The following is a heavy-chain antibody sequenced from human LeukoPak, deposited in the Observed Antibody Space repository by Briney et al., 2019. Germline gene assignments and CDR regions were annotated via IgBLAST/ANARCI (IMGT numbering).Heavy chain of an antibody. CDR2: INHSGST. V-gene: IGHV4-34*01. J-gene: IGHJ5*02. D-gene: IGHD3-9*01. CDR1: GGSFSGYY. CDR3: ARRVLRYFDWLLVSWLDP. Sequence: SETLSLTCAVYGGSFSGYYWSWIRQPPGKGLEWIGEINHSGSTNYNPSLKSRVTISVDTSKNQFSLKLSSVTAADTAVYYCARRVLRYFDWLLVSWLDPWGQGTLVTVSS.